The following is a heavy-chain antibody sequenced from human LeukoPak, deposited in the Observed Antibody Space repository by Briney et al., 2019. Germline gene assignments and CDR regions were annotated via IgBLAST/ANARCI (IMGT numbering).Heavy chain of an antibody. CDR3: TTDSYCTNGVCPILFDY. CDR1: GFTFSNAW. D-gene: IGHD2-8*01. V-gene: IGHV3-15*01. CDR2: IKSNTDGGTT. Sequence: GGSLRLSCAASGFTFSNAWMSWVRQAPGKGLEWVGRIKSNTDGGTTDYAAPVKGRFTISRDDSKNTLYLQMNSLKTEDTAVYYCTTDSYCTNGVCPILFDYWGQGTLVTVSS. J-gene: IGHJ4*02.